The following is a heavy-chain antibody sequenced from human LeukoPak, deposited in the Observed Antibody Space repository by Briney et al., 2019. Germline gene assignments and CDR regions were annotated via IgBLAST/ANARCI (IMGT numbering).Heavy chain of an antibody. CDR3: AKDLATKYTLHY. J-gene: IGHJ4*02. CDR2: ISFDGNKK. D-gene: IGHD6-6*01. Sequence: GGSLRLSYAASGFTFSGDAMHWVRQAPGKGLEWVAFISFDGNKKYFADSVKGRFTISRDNSKNTLYLQMNSLRSEDTAIYYCAKDLATKYTLHYWGQGTLVTVSS. CDR1: GFTFSGDA. V-gene: IGHV3-30*18.